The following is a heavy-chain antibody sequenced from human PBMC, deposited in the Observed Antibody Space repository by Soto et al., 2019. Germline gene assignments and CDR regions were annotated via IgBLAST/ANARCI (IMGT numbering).Heavy chain of an antibody. V-gene: IGHV3-21*01. J-gene: IGHJ4*02. CDR2: INTASTYI. D-gene: IGHD3-9*01. Sequence: PGGSLRLSCAASRLTFTASSMNWVRQAPGKGLEWVSSINTASTYIYYAGSVKGRFTISRDTANNSLYLQMNSLRVEDTAVYYCARGLDDVTGYSPSYFDYWGQGTVVTVSS. CDR3: ARGLDDVTGYSPSYFDY. CDR1: RLTFTASS.